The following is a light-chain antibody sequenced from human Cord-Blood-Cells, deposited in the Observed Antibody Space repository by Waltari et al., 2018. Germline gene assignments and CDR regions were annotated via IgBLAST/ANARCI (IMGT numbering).Light chain of an antibody. CDR2: SNN. Sequence: SVLPQPPSASGTPGQRVTFSCSGSGSNIGSNTVNWYQQLPGTAPKLLIYSNNQRPSGVPYRFSGSKSGTSASLAISGLQSEDEADYYCAAWDDSLNGVVFGGGTKLTVL. J-gene: IGLJ2*01. CDR1: GSNIGSNT. V-gene: IGLV1-44*01. CDR3: AAWDDSLNGVV.